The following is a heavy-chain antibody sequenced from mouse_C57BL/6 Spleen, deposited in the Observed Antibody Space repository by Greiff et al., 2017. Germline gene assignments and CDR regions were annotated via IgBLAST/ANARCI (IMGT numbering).Heavy chain of an antibody. V-gene: IGHV7-3*01. CDR2: IRNKANGYTT. Sequence: EVKLVESGGGLVQPGGSLSRSCAASGFTFTDYYMSWVRQPPGKALEWLGFIRNKANGYTTEYSASVKGRFTISRDNSQSILYLQMNALRAEDSATYYCARYGYDGYCDVWGTGTTVTVSS. J-gene: IGHJ1*03. CDR1: GFTFTDYY. CDR3: ARYGYDGYCDV. D-gene: IGHD2-2*01.